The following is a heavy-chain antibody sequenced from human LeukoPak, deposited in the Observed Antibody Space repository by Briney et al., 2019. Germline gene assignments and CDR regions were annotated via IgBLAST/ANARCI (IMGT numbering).Heavy chain of an antibody. J-gene: IGHJ6*02. CDR3: ARDRTKKSPYSSGYYSPHHGMDV. CDR1: GGSISSYY. D-gene: IGHD3-22*01. V-gene: IGHV4-59*01. Sequence: PSETLSLTCTVSGGSISSYYWSWIRQPPGKGLEWIGYIYYSGSTNYNPSLKSRVTISVDTSKNQFSLKLSSVTAADTAVYYCARDRTKKSPYSSGYYSPHHGMDVWGQGTTVTVPS. CDR2: IYYSGST.